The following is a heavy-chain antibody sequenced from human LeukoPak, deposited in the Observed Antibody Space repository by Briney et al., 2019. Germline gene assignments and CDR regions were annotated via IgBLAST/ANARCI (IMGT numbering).Heavy chain of an antibody. V-gene: IGHV1-46*01. CDR3: ARDVQYAFSSRGEDN. D-gene: IGHD3-3*01. J-gene: IGHJ4*02. CDR2: INPSAGTT. CDR1: GYTFTGYH. Sequence: SVKVSCKTSGYTFTGYHMHWVRQAPGQGLEWMGVINPSAGTTSYAQNFQGRVTMTRDTSTTTVYMELSSLRSEDTALYYCARDVQYAFSSRGEDNWGQGTLVTVSS.